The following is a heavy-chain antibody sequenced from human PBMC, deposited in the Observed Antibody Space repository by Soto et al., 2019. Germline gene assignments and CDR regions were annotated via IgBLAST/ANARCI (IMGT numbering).Heavy chain of an antibody. J-gene: IGHJ6*02. Sequence: EVQLLESGGGLVQPGGSLRLSCAASGFPLSTYGMTWVRQAPGKGLEWVSAITGTGGNTYYVDSVKGRFTSSRDNSKNMLYLEVNSLIVEDTAVYYCARIRGYWYGLDVWGQGTTVTVSS. CDR2: ITGTGGNT. CDR1: GFPLSTYG. V-gene: IGHV3-23*01. CDR3: ARIRGYWYGLDV.